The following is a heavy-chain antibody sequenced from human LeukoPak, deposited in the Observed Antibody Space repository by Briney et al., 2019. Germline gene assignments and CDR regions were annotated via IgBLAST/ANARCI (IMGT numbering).Heavy chain of an antibody. D-gene: IGHD6-6*01. CDR1: GYTFTNYY. CDR2: IDPSNGRT. J-gene: IGHJ4*02. CDR3: ARVGGGYSSSSGRDY. V-gene: IGHV1-46*03. Sequence: ASVKVSCKASGYTFTNYYMHWVRQAPGQGLEGMGIIDPSNGRTSYAQKFQGRVTVTSDTSTNTVFMDLSSLRSDDTAVYYCARVGGGYSSSSGRDYWGQGTLVTVSS.